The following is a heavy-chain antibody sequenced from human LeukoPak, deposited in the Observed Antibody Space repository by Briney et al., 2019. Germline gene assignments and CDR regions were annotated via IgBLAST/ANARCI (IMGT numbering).Heavy chain of an antibody. V-gene: IGHV1-18*01. D-gene: IGHD3-3*01. CDR3: ARAGRTLRFLEITDAFDF. CDR1: GYTFTSYG. Sequence: EASVKVSCKASGYTFTSYGFSWVRQAPGQGLEWMGWISAYNGNTDYAQKLQGRVTMTTDASTSTAYMELRSLRSDDTAVYYCARAGRTLRFLEITDAFDFWGQGTMVTVSS. CDR2: ISAYNGNT. J-gene: IGHJ3*01.